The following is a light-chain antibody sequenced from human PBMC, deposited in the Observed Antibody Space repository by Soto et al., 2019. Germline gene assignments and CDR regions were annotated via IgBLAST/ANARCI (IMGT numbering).Light chain of an antibody. V-gene: IGKV3-15*01. J-gene: IGKJ5*01. CDR3: QQANSFPIT. CDR1: QSVSSN. Sequence: ELVLTQSPGTLSLSPGARATLSCRASQSVSSNLAWYQQKPGQAPRLLIYGASTRATGIPARFSGSGSGTELTITISSLQPEDFETYYCQQANSFPITFGQGTRLDI. CDR2: GAS.